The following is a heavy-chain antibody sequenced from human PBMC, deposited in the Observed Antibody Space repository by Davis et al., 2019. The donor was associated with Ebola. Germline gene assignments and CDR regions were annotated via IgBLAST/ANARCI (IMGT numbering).Heavy chain of an antibody. CDR3: AREGMDGSGTPYYYYGMDV. D-gene: IGHD3-10*01. CDR1: VYTFTSSG. CDR2: ISAYNGNT. J-gene: IGHJ6*02. V-gene: IGHV1-18*01. Sequence: ASVKVSCKASVYTFTSSGLSWVRQAPGQGLEWMGWISAYNGNTNYAQKLQGRVTMTTDTSTSTAYMELRSLRSDDTAVYYCAREGMDGSGTPYYYYGMDVGGQGTKVTVS.